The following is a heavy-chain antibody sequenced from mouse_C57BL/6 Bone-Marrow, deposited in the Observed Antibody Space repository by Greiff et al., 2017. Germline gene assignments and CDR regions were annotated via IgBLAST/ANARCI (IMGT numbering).Heavy chain of an antibody. D-gene: IGHD2-5*01. J-gene: IGHJ1*03. CDR3: ARPYYSNYWYFDV. CDR1: GYTFTSYW. CDR2: IYPGSGST. V-gene: IGHV1-55*01. Sequence: QVQLQQPGAELVKPGASVKMSCTASGYTFTSYWITWVKQRPGQGLEWIGAIYPGSGSTNYTEKFKCKATLTVDTSSSTAYMQLISLTSEDSAVYYCARPYYSNYWYFDVWGTGTTVTVSS.